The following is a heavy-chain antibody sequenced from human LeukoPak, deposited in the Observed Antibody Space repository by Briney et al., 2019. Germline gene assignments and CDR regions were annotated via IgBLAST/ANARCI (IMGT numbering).Heavy chain of an antibody. Sequence: GGSLRLSCAGPGSTFSTYNIHWVRQAPGKGLEWVAVISSDGNHRYHADSVKGRFTISRDNSKNTLWLQMNSLRAEDTAVYYCAKDPEKYSGSYLGAFDIWGQGTMVTVSS. D-gene: IGHD1-26*01. CDR2: ISSDGNHR. J-gene: IGHJ3*02. CDR3: AKDPEKYSGSYLGAFDI. V-gene: IGHV3-30*04. CDR1: GSTFSTYN.